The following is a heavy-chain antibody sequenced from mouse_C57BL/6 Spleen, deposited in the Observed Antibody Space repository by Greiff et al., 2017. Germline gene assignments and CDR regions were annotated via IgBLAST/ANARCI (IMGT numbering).Heavy chain of an antibody. CDR3: ARRVVATRGYFDY. V-gene: IGHV1-7*01. CDR1: GYTFTSYW. J-gene: IGHJ2*01. D-gene: IGHD1-1*01. Sequence: VQLQQSGAELAKPGASVQLSCKASGYTFTSYWMHWVKQRPGQGLEWIGYINPSSGYTKYNQKFKDKATLTADKSSSTAYMQLISLTYEDSAVYYCARRVVATRGYFDYWGQGTTLTVSS. CDR2: INPSSGYT.